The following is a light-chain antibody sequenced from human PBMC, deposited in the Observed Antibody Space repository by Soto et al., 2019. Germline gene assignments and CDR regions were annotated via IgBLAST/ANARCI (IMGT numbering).Light chain of an antibody. CDR1: SGLSSYT. V-gene: IGLV4-69*01. Sequence: QLVLTQSPSASASLGASVKLTCSLNSGLSSYTIAWHQQQPGKGPRFLMKVNSDGSHIKGDVIPDRFSGSSSGAERYLIISSLQSDNEGDYFCQTWGTGARVFGGGTKLTVL. CDR2: VNSDGSH. CDR3: QTWGTGARV. J-gene: IGLJ3*02.